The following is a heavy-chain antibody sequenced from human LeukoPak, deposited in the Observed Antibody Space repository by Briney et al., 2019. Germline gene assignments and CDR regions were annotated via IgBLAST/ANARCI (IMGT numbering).Heavy chain of an antibody. CDR3: ARSRSGGTRVPLND. Sequence: SETLSLTCTVSGGSISSYYWSWIRQPPGKGLEWIGYIYYSGSTNYNPSLKSRVTISVDTSKNQFSLKLSSVTAADTAVYYCARSRSGGTRVPLNDWGQGTLVTVSS. CDR1: GGSISSYY. J-gene: IGHJ4*02. D-gene: IGHD2-15*01. V-gene: IGHV4-59*08. CDR2: IYYSGST.